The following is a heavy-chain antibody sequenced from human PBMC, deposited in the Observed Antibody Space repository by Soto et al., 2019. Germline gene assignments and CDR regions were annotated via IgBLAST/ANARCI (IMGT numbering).Heavy chain of an antibody. CDR1: GGSISSGDYY. Sequence: PSETLSLTCTVSGGSISSGDYYWSWIRQPPGKGLEWIGYIYYSGSTNYNPSLKSRVTISVDTSKNQFSLKLSSVTAADTAVYYCARAAMGGSSWPFDYWGQGTLVTVS. J-gene: IGHJ4*02. CDR2: IYYSGST. D-gene: IGHD6-13*01. CDR3: ARAAMGGSSWPFDY. V-gene: IGHV4-30-4*01.